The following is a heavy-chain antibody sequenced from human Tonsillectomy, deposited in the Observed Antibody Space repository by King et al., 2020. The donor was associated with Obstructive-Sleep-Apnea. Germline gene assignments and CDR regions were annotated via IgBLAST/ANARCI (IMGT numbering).Heavy chain of an antibody. D-gene: IGHD3-22*01. CDR1: GFTFSSYS. V-gene: IGHV3-48*01. CDR3: ARGHYDSSGYRPDWYFDL. J-gene: IGHJ2*01. Sequence: VQLVESGGGLVQPGGSLRLSCAASGFTFSSYSMNWFRQAPGKGLEWGSYISSSSSTIYYADSLKGRFTISSDNAKNSLYLQMNSLRAEDTAVYYCARGHYDSSGYRPDWYFDLWGRGTLVTVSS. CDR2: ISSSSSTI.